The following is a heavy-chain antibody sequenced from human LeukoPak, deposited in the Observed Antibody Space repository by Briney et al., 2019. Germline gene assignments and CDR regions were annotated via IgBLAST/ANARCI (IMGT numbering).Heavy chain of an antibody. J-gene: IGHJ3*02. V-gene: IGHV3-7*04. D-gene: IGHD3-22*01. CDR1: GFTFSSYW. CDR3: ARDSSGYYYPDAFDI. CDR2: IKQDGSKK. Sequence: GGSLRLSCAACGFTFSSYWMSWVRQAPGKGLEWVANIKQDGSKKYYVDSVKGRFTISRDNAKNSLYLQMDSLRAEDTAVYYCARDSSGYYYPDAFDIWGQGTMVTVSS.